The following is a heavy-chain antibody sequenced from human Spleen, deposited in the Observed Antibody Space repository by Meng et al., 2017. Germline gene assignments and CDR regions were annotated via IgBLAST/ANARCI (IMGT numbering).Heavy chain of an antibody. J-gene: IGHJ6*02. D-gene: IGHD2-15*01. CDR3: ACRRYCSGGSCYSRDYYYYGMDV. CDR1: GGIFSNYV. CDR2: IIPIFGTA. V-gene: IGHV1-69*05. Sequence: SVKVSCKALGGIFSNYVISWVRQAPGQGLEWMGGIIPIFGTANYAQKFQGRVTITTDESTSTAYMELSSLRSEDTAVYYCACRRYCSGGSCYSRDYYYYGMDVWGQGTTVTVSS.